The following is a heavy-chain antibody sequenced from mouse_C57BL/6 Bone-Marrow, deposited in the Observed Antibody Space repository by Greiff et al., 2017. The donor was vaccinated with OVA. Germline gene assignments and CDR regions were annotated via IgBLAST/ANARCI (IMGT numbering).Heavy chain of an antibody. J-gene: IGHJ2*01. CDR2: IDPNSGGT. CDR3: AREGGLRRRTYFDY. D-gene: IGHD2-4*01. Sequence: VQLQQPGAELVKPGASVKLSCKASGYTFTSYWMHWVKQRPGRGLEWIGRIDPNSGGTKYNEKFKSKTTLTVDSPTSTAYMQLSSLTSEYSAVYYCAREGGLRRRTYFDYWGQGTTLTVSS. V-gene: IGHV1-72*01. CDR1: GYTFTSYW.